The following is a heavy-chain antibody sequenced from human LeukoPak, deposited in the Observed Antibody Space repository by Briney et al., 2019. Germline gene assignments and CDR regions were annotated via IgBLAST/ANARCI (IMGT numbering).Heavy chain of an antibody. CDR1: GYSFTTYW. J-gene: IGHJ4*02. D-gene: IGHD3-10*01. CDR2: IYPGDSDT. Sequence: NLGESLKISCKGSGYSFTTYWIGWVRQMPGKGQEWMGIIYPGDSDTRYSPSFQGQVTISADKSISTAYLQWSSLKASDTAMYYCARLGTYWSNYYFEYWGQGTLVTVSS. CDR3: ARLGTYWSNYYFEY. V-gene: IGHV5-51*01.